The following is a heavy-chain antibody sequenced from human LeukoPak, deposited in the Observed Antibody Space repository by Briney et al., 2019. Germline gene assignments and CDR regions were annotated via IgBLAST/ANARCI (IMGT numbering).Heavy chain of an antibody. V-gene: IGHV3-30*04. CDR3: ARGGCGIAAAGTCYYYYGMDV. CDR2: ISYDGSNK. CDR1: GFTFSSYA. Sequence: PGGSLRLSCAASGFTFSSYAMHWVRQAPGKGLEWVAVISYDGSNKYYADSVKGRFTISRDNSKNTLYLQMNSLRAEDTAVYYCARGGCGIAAAGTCYYYYGMDVWGKGTTVTVSS. J-gene: IGHJ6*04. D-gene: IGHD6-13*01.